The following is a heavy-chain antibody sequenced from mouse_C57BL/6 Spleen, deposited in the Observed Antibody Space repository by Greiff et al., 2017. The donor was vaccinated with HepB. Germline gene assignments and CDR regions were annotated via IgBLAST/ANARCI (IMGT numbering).Heavy chain of an antibody. CDR2: IDPETGGT. V-gene: IGHV1-15*01. J-gene: IGHJ4*01. D-gene: IGHD2-5*01. CDR3: TRKKPYYSNYDSDYYAMDY. CDR1: GYTFTDYE. Sequence: QVQLQQSGAELVRPGASVTLSCKASGYTFTDYEMHWVKQTPVHGLEWIRAIDPETGGTAYNQKLKGKAILTADKSTSTAYMELRSLTSEDSAVYYCTRKKPYYSNYDSDYYAMDYWGQGTSVTVSS.